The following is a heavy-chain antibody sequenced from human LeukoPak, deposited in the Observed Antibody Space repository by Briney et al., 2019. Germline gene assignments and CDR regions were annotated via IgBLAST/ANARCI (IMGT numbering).Heavy chain of an antibody. CDR3: ARSIGSYGIDPFDY. V-gene: IGHV4-59*01. Sequence: SETLSLTCTVSGGSISSNYWSWIRQPPGKGLEWIGYIYYSGSTNYNPSLKSRVTISVDTSKNQFSLKLSSVTAADTAMYYCARSIGSYGIDPFDYWGQGTLVTVSS. J-gene: IGHJ4*02. CDR1: GGSISSNY. CDR2: IYYSGST. D-gene: IGHD5-18*01.